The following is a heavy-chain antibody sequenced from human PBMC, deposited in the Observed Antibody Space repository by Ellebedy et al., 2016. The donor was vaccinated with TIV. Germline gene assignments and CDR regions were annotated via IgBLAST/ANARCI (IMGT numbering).Heavy chain of an antibody. CDR1: GGSLSTTRYY. J-gene: IGHJ4*02. V-gene: IGHV4-39*02. D-gene: IGHD2-21*01. CDR3: AKIDPWQPIDD. CDR2: VYYSGSP. Sequence: MPSETLSLTCNVSGGSLSTTRYYWACISQPPGKGLEWIGSVYYSGSPYYNPSFKSRVTPSADTSKNHFSLSLRTVTAADTAVYYCAKIDPWQPIDDWGQGILVTVSS.